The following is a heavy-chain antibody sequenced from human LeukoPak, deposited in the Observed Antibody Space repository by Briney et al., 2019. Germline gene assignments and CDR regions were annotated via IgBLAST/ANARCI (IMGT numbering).Heavy chain of an antibody. CDR2: INHNGNVN. Sequence: GGSLRLSCAASGFTFSSYWMNWARQAPGKGLEWVASINHNGNVNYYVDSVKGRFTISRDNAKNSLYLQMSNLRAEDTAVYYCARDLHLATPPHDFWSGYSDYWGQGTLVTVSS. CDR3: ARDLHLATPPHDFWSGYSDY. J-gene: IGHJ4*02. CDR1: GFTFSSYW. V-gene: IGHV3-7*03. D-gene: IGHD3-3*01.